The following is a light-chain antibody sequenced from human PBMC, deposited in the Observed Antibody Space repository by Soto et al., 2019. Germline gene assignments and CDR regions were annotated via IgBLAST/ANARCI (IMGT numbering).Light chain of an antibody. Sequence: EIVMTQSPATLSVSPGETATLSCRASQSVSYNLAWYQQKPGQGPRLLIYVEFTMATGIPARFSGSGFGTEFTITISRLQSEDFAVYYCQQYKNWPPLTFGGGTKVEIK. CDR2: VEF. CDR3: QQYKNWPPLT. CDR1: QSVSYN. V-gene: IGKV3-15*01. J-gene: IGKJ4*01.